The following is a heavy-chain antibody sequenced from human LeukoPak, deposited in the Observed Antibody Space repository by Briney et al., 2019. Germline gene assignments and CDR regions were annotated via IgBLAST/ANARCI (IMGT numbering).Heavy chain of an antibody. J-gene: IGHJ4*02. Sequence: GGSLRLSCAASGFTFSTFAMHWVRQAPGKGLEWVSSISSSSSYIYYADSVKGRFTISRDNAKNSLYLQMNSLRAEDTAVYYCARDLLYDTMSYWGQGTLVTVSS. V-gene: IGHV3-21*01. CDR2: ISSSSSYI. D-gene: IGHD3-22*01. CDR1: GFTFSTFA. CDR3: ARDLLYDTMSY.